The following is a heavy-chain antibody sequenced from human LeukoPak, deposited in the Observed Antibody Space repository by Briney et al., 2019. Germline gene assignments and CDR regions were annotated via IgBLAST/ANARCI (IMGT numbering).Heavy chain of an antibody. CDR1: GGSITTSY. CDR2: IYYTGRT. J-gene: IGHJ4*02. Sequence: SETLSLTCTVSGGSITTSYWSWIRQPPGKGLEWIGYIYYTGRTYYNPSLKRRLTISLDTSKNQFSLRLSSVTAADTAVYYCGGDSSGYYFRDHGGQGTLVTVSP. V-gene: IGHV4-59*03. D-gene: IGHD3-22*01. CDR3: GGDSSGYYFRDH.